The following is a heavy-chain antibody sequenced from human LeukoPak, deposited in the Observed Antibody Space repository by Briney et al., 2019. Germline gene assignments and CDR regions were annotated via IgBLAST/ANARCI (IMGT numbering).Heavy chain of an antibody. Sequence: SGGSLRLSCAASGFTFSSYSMNWVRQAPGKGLEWVSSISSSSSYIYYADSVKGRFTISRDNSKNTLYLQMNSLRAEDTAVYYCAKALFYFDYWGQGTLVTVSS. D-gene: IGHD2-21*01. V-gene: IGHV3-21*04. CDR3: AKALFYFDY. J-gene: IGHJ4*02. CDR2: ISSSSSYI. CDR1: GFTFSSYS.